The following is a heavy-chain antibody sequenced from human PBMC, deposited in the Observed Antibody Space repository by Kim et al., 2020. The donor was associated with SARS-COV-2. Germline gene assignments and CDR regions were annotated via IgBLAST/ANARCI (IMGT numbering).Heavy chain of an antibody. V-gene: IGHV3-30-3*01. D-gene: IGHD2-2*01. CDR3: ARDDIVVDIPFDY. Sequence: GGSLRLSCAASGFTFSSYAMHWVRQAPGKGLEWVAVISYDGSNKYYADSVKGRFTISRDNSKNTLYLQMNSLRAEDTAVYYCARDDIVVDIPFDYWGQGTLVTVSS. J-gene: IGHJ4*02. CDR1: GFTFSSYA. CDR2: ISYDGSNK.